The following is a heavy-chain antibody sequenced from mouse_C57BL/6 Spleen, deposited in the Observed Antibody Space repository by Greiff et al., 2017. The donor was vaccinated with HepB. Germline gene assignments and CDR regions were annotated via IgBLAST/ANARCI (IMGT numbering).Heavy chain of an antibody. D-gene: IGHD1-1*02. CDR2: IHPNSGST. Sequence: LQQPGAELVKPGASVKLSCKASGYTFTSYWMHWVKQRPGQGLEWIGMIHPNSGSTNYNEKFKSKATLTVDKSSSTAYMQLSSLTSEDSAVYYCARTGGSPFAYWGQGTLVTVSA. J-gene: IGHJ3*01. CDR3: ARTGGSPFAY. V-gene: IGHV1-64*01. CDR1: GYTFTSYW.